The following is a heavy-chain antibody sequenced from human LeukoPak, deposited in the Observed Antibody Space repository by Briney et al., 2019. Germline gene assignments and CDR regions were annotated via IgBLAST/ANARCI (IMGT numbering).Heavy chain of an antibody. V-gene: IGHV3-30-3*01. J-gene: IGHJ4*02. D-gene: IGHD3-10*01. CDR1: GFTFSTYA. CDR2: ISYDGSNK. CDR3: ARTTTPHYYGSGSYALGY. Sequence: PGGSLRLSCAASGFTFSTYAMHWVRQGPGKRLEWVAVISYDGSNKYYADSVKGRFTISRDNSKNTLYLQMSSLSAEDTAVYYCARTTTPHYYGSGSYALGYWGQGTLVTVPS.